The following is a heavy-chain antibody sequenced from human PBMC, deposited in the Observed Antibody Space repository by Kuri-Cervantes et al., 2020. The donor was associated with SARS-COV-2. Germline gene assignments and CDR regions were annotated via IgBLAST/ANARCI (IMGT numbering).Heavy chain of an antibody. CDR3: ARVSGGDYSFHY. V-gene: IGHV1-46*03. CDR1: GYTFTSYY. CDR2: INPSGGST. Sequence: GGSLRLSCKASGYTFTSYYMHWVRQAPGQGLEWMGIINPSGGSTSYAQKFQGRVTMTRDTSTSTVYMELSSLRSEDTAVYYCARVSGGDYSFHYWGQGTLVTVSS. J-gene: IGHJ4*02. D-gene: IGHD2-21*02.